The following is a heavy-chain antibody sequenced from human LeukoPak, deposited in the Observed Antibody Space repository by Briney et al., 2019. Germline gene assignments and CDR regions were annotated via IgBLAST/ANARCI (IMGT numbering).Heavy chain of an antibody. CDR1: GFTFSNCA. D-gene: IGHD4-17*01. Sequence: GGSLRLSCAASGFTFSNCAMNWVRQAPGKGLEWVSGISGNGGSTYYADSVKGRFTISRDNSKNTLYVQMNSLRAEDTAIYYCALVTTDRPFDYWGQGTLVTVSS. CDR3: ALVTTDRPFDY. V-gene: IGHV3-23*01. CDR2: ISGNGGST. J-gene: IGHJ4*02.